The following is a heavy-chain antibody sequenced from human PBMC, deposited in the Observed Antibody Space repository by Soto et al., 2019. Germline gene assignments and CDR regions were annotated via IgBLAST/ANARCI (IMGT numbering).Heavy chain of an antibody. Sequence: PGGSLRLSCAASGFTFSDYYMSWIRQAPGKGLEWISYISGGGSYTNYADSVKGRFTISRDNAKDSLYLQMNSLRVEDTAVYFCARDKGTTYYYNSSEYSRFDYWGQGTPVTVSS. V-gene: IGHV3-11*06. J-gene: IGHJ4*02. D-gene: IGHD3-22*01. CDR3: ARDKGTTYYYNSSEYSRFDY. CDR1: GFTFSDYY. CDR2: ISGGGSYT.